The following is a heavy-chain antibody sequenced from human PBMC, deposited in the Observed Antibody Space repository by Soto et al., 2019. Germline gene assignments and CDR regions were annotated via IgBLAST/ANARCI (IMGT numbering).Heavy chain of an antibody. D-gene: IGHD6-13*01. V-gene: IGHV1-2*02. J-gene: IGHJ6*02. Sequence: VKVSCKASGYTFTGYYMHWVRQAPGQGLEWMGWINPNSGGTNYARKFQGRVTMTRDTSISTAYMELSRLRSDDTAVYYCARMRTGYSSRWEGMDVWGQGTTVTVSS. CDR3: ARMRTGYSSRWEGMDV. CDR1: GYTFTGYY. CDR2: INPNSGGT.